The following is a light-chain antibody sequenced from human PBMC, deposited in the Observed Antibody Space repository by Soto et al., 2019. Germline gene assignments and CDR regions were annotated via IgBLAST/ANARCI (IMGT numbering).Light chain of an antibody. CDR2: AAS. Sequence: YVGDRVTLTFLASQSISSYLNWYQQKPGKAPKLLIYAASTLQAGVPSRFSGSGSGTDFTLTISSLQPEDVAAYYCQKYNSAPLTFGGGTKVDIK. CDR1: QSISSY. CDR3: QKYNSAPLT. J-gene: IGKJ4*01. V-gene: IGKV1-27*01.